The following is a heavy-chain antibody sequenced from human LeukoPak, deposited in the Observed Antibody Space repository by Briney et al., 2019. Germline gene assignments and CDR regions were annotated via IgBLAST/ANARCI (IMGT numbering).Heavy chain of an antibody. V-gene: IGHV4-39*01. CDR1: GGSFSSSHYY. CDR3: ARQSSDYYYYYIDV. Sequence: SETLSLTCTVSGGSFSSSHYYWGWIRQPPGKGLEWIGSIYYSGTTYYNPSLESRVTISDDTSKNRFSLMLTSVTAADTAVYYCARQSSDYYYYYIDVWGEGTTVIVSS. CDR2: IYYSGTT. J-gene: IGHJ6*03.